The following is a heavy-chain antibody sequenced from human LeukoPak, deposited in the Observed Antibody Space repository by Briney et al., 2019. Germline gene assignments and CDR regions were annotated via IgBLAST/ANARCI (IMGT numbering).Heavy chain of an antibody. CDR2: IYYSGST. CDR1: GGSISSYY. CDR3: ARVDGDSYGSPLYYYYGMDV. Sequence: PSETLSLTCTVSGGSISSYYWSWIRQPPGKGLEWIGYIYYSGSTNYNPSLKSRVTISVDTSKNQFSLKLSSVTAADTAVYYCARVDGDSYGSPLYYYYGMDVWGQGTTVTVSS. J-gene: IGHJ6*02. D-gene: IGHD5-18*01. V-gene: IGHV4-59*01.